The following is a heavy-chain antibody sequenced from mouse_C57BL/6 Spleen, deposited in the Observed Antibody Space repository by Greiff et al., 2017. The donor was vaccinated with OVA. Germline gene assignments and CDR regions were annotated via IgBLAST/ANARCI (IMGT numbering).Heavy chain of an antibody. CDR3: VRQGLYYNYAMDY. V-gene: IGHV10-1*01. CDR2: IRSKSNNYAT. Sequence: EVQLVESGGGLVQPKGSLKLSCAASGFSFNTYAMNWVRQAPGKGLEWVARIRSKSNNYATYYADSVKDRFTISRDDSESMLYLQMNNLKTEDTAMYYCVRQGLYYNYAMDYWGQGTSVTVSS. J-gene: IGHJ4*01. D-gene: IGHD2-1*01. CDR1: GFSFNTYA.